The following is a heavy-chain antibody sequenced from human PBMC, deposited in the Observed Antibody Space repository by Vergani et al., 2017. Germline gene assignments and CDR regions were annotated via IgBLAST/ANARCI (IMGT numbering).Heavy chain of an antibody. J-gene: IGHJ6*03. V-gene: IGHV3-15*01. CDR1: EFTFSDVW. CDR3: TAEKXVAFYYSYYHMDV. Sequence: EGQLVESGGGLVKPGGSLRLSCAASEFTFSDVWMSWVRQAPGKGLEWVARIKSNADGGSADYAASVKGRFIISRDDSKNFLYLQMNSLKIEDTALYFCTAEKXVAFYYSYYHMDVWGKGTRVTVSS. D-gene: IGHD2-21*01. CDR2: IKSNADGGSA.